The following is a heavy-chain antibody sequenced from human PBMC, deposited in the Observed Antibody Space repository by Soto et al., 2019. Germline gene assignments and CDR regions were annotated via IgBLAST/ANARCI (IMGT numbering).Heavy chain of an antibody. Sequence: SLTISCKGSGYSFTSYWIGWVRQMPGKGLEWMGIIYPGDSESRYSPSFQGQVTIPADKSISTAYLQWSSLKASHTAMFYCARRSGYESFDYWGQGTLVTVSS. CDR3: ARRSGYESFDY. J-gene: IGHJ4*02. CDR2: IYPGDSES. CDR1: GYSFTSYW. V-gene: IGHV5-51*01. D-gene: IGHD5-12*01.